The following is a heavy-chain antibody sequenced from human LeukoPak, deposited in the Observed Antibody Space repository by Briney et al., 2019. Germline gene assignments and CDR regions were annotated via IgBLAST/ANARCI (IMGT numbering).Heavy chain of an antibody. Sequence: PGGSLRLSCAASGFTFSSYSMNWVRQAPGKGLEWVSSISSSSSYIYYADSVKGRFTISRDNAKNPLYLQMNSLRAEDTAVYYCASATMVRGVINASGLDYWGQGTLVTVSS. CDR3: ASATMVRGVINASGLDY. CDR2: ISSSSSYI. V-gene: IGHV3-21*01. D-gene: IGHD3-10*01. J-gene: IGHJ4*02. CDR1: GFTFSSYS.